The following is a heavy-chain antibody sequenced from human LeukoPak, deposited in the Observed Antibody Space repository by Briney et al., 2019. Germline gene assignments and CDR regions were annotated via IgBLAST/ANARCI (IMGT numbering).Heavy chain of an antibody. CDR1: GFTFAGHT. D-gene: IGHD3-3*01. CDR3: AKDPNPFYDFWSGYK. Sequence: GGSLRLSCAASGFTFAGHTMTWLHQAPGKGLEWVSIIGGRDDRTYYAGSVEGRFTISRDNSKNILYLQMSSLRAEDTAVYYCAKDPNPFYDFWSGYKWGQGTLVTVSS. CDR2: IGGRDDRT. V-gene: IGHV3-23*01. J-gene: IGHJ4*02.